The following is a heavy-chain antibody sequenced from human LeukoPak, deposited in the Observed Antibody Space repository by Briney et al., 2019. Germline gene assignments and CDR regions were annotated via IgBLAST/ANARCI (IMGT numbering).Heavy chain of an antibody. D-gene: IGHD3-22*01. CDR1: GFTFSSYS. J-gene: IGHJ4*02. V-gene: IGHV3-21*01. Sequence: GGSLRLSCASSGFTFSSYSMNWVRQAPGKGLQWVSSISSSSSYIYYADSVKGRFTISRDNAKNSLYLQMNSLRAADTAVYYCARDPPRYYYDSSGSLDYWGQGTLVTASS. CDR2: ISSSSSYI. CDR3: ARDPPRYYYDSSGSLDY.